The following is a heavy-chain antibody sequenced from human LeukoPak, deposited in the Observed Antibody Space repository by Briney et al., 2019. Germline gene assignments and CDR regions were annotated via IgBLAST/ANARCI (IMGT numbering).Heavy chain of an antibody. CDR2: IRSKAYGGAT. V-gene: IGHV3-49*03. D-gene: IGHD6-25*01. J-gene: IGHJ4*02. CDR3: TSSAGDY. CDR1: NSVAYY. Sequence: NSVAYYWSWIRQHPGKGLEWVGFIRSKAYGGATEYAASVKGRFTISRDDSKSIAYLQMNGLKIEDTAVYYCTSSAGDYWGQGSLVTVSS.